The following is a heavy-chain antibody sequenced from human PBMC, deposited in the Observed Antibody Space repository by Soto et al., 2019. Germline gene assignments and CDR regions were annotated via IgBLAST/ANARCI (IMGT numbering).Heavy chain of an antibody. V-gene: IGHV1-46*01. Sequence: ASVRVSCKASGYTFTNYHIHWVRQAPEDGLEWMGRINPSGGTTNYAQKLQGRVTMTTDTSTSTAYMELRSLRSDDTAVYYCARDPRATTFDYWGQGTLVTVSS. J-gene: IGHJ4*02. CDR2: INPSGGTT. D-gene: IGHD1-26*01. CDR1: GYTFTNYH. CDR3: ARDPRATTFDY.